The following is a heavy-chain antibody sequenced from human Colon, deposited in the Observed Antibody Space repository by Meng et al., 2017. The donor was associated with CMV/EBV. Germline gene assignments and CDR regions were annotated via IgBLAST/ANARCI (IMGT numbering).Heavy chain of an antibody. Sequence: SETLSLTCSVSGGSISSSSYYWGWIRQPPGKGLEWIGSIFYSGSTFYSPSLKSRVTISVDTSKNQFSLKLSSVTAADTAVYYCARDGITIFGVVIIEGHWFDPWGQGTLVTVSS. D-gene: IGHD3-3*01. CDR1: GGSISSSSYY. CDR2: IFYSGST. J-gene: IGHJ5*02. CDR3: ARDGITIFGVVIIEGHWFDP. V-gene: IGHV4-39*07.